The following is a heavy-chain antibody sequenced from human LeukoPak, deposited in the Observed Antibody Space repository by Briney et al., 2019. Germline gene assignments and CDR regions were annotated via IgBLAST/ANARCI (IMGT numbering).Heavy chain of an antibody. J-gene: IGHJ4*02. CDR2: IIGRGGRT. D-gene: IGHD3-16*01. CDR1: GFTFSSYA. CDR3: AKVGGGGELDY. Sequence: GGSLRLSCAASGFTFSSYAMSWVRQAPGNGLEWVSTIIGRGGRTYYAYSVKGWLTISRDNSKNTLYMQMNSLRAEDTAVYYCAKVGGGGELDYWGQGTLVTVSS. V-gene: IGHV3-23*01.